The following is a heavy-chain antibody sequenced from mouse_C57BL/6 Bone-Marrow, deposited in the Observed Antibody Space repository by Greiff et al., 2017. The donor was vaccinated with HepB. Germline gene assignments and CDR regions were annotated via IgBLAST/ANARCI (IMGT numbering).Heavy chain of an antibody. V-gene: IGHV5-17*01. CDR1: GFTFSDYG. D-gene: IGHD1-1*01. CDR3: ARSMAVVARGYAMDY. J-gene: IGHJ4*01. Sequence: EVHLVESGGGLVKPGGSLKLSCAASGFTFSDYGMHWVRQAPEKGLEWVAYISSGSSTIYYADTVKGRFTISRDNAKNTLFLQMTSLRSGDTAMYYCARSMAVVARGYAMDYWGQGTSVTVSS. CDR2: ISSGSSTI.